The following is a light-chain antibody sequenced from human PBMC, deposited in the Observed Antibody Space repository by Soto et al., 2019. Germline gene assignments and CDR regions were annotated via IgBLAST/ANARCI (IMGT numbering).Light chain of an antibody. J-gene: IGKJ4*01. CDR3: HQYYTVPLT. V-gene: IGKV4-1*01. CDR2: WAS. CDR1: QSVLYSPTNKNY. Sequence: DIVMTQSPDSLAVSLGERATINCKSSQSVLYSPTNKNYLAWYQHKPGQPPKVLISWASTRESGVPDRFSASGSGTDFTLTISSLQLEDVAVYYCHQYYTVPLTFGGGTKVEIK.